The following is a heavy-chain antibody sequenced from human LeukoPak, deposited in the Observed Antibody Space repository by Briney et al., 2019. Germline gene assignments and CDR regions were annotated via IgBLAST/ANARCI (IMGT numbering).Heavy chain of an antibody. V-gene: IGHV4-31*03. Sequence: SETLSLTRTVSGGSISSGGYSWSWIRQHPGKGQEWIGYIYYSGSTYYNPSLKSRVTISVDTSKNQFSLKLSSVTAADTAVYYCASSMQSDAFDIWGQGTMVTVSS. J-gene: IGHJ3*02. CDR2: IYYSGST. CDR3: ASSMQSDAFDI. CDR1: GGSISSGGYS. D-gene: IGHD6-19*01.